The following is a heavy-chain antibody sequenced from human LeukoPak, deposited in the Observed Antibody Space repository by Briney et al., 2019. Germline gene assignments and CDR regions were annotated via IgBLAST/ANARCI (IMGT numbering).Heavy chain of an antibody. D-gene: IGHD3-3*01. V-gene: IGHV3-23*01. J-gene: IGHJ4*02. CDR1: GCTFSSYA. CDR2: ISGSGGST. Sequence: GGSLRLSCAASGCTFSSYAMSWVRQAPGKGLEWVSAISGSGGSTYYADSVKGRFTISRDNSKNTLYLQMNSLRAEDTAVYYCARGTIFGVKYYFDYWGQGTLVTVSS. CDR3: ARGTIFGVKYYFDY.